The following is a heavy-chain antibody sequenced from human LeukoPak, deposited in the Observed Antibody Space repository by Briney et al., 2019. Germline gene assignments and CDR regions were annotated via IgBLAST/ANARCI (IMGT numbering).Heavy chain of an antibody. CDR3: ARQYSSSWYRVDY. V-gene: IGHV5-51*01. CDR1: GYSFTSYW. J-gene: IGHJ4*02. D-gene: IGHD6-13*01. CDR2: IYPGDSDT. Sequence: GESLKISCKGSGYSFTSYWIGWVRQMPGKGLEWMGIIYPGDSDTRYSPSFQGQVTMSADKSISAAYLQWSSLKASDTAMYYCARQYSSSWYRVDYWGQGTLVTVSS.